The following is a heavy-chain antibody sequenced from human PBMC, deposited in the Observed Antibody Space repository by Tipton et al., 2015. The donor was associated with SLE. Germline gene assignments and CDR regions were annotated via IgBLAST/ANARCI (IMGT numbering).Heavy chain of an antibody. CDR2: IYSSGST. CDR1: GVSISSGHYY. CDR3: ARGGSSGGSGGSCYPYYYGMDV. V-gene: IGHV4-31*02. Sequence: LRLSCTVSGVSISSGHYYWSSIRQHPGKGLEWIGYIYSSGSTYYNPSLKNRINIPVDTSKNQFSLKLSSVTAAATAVYYCARGGSSGGSGGSCYPYYYGMDVWGQGTTVTVSS. D-gene: IGHD2-15*01. J-gene: IGHJ6*02.